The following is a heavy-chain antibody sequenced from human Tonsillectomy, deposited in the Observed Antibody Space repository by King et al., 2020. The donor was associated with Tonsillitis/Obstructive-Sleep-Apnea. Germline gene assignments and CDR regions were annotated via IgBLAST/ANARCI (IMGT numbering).Heavy chain of an antibody. Sequence: QLVQSGAEVKKPGESLKISCKGSGYSFTSYWIGWVRQMPGKGLEWMGIIYPGDSDTKYSPSFQGHVTISADKSISTAYLQWRSLKASDTAVYYCARHFGGSGVTMEYWGQGTLVTVSS. D-gene: IGHD3-3*01. CDR2: IYPGDSDT. CDR1: GYSFTSYW. CDR3: ARHFGGSGVTMEY. J-gene: IGHJ4*02. V-gene: IGHV5-51*01.